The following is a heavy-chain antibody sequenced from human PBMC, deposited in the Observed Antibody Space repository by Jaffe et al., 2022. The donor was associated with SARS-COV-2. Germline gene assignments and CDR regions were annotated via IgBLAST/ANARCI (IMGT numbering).Heavy chain of an antibody. CDR1: GGSLSSGSYY. CDR3: ARDLRYSSFWRGWYFDL. V-gene: IGHV4-61*02. J-gene: IGHJ2*01. D-gene: IGHD6-6*01. CDR2: IYTSGST. Sequence: QVQLQESGPGLVKPSQTLSLTCTVSGGSLSSGSYYWSWIRQPAGKGLEWIGRIYTSGSTNYNPSLKSRVTISVDTSKNQFSLKLSSVTAADTAVYYCARDLRYSSFWRGWYFDLWGRGTLVTVSS.